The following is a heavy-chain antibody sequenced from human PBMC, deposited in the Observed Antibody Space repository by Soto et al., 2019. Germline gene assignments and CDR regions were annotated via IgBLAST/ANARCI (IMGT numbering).Heavy chain of an antibody. CDR1: GYSISGGYY. CDR3: VRVSGFCRGSSCIPYFFDY. J-gene: IGHJ4*02. CDR2: VYHSMTT. V-gene: IGHV4-38-2*02. Sequence: SETLSLTCTVSGYSISGGYYWGWVRQPPGKGLEWIASVYHSMTTYYNPSLKSRITISPDTSKNQLSLNLNSVTAADTAFYYCVRVSGFCRGSSCIPYFFDYWGQGILVTVSS. D-gene: IGHD2-15*01.